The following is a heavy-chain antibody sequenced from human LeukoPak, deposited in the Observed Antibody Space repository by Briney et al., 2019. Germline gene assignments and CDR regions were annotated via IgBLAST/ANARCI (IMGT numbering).Heavy chain of an antibody. J-gene: IGHJ4*02. CDR3: ASIPVTTYYFDY. V-gene: IGHV4-39*01. CDR2: IYYSGST. CDR1: GGSISSSSYY. D-gene: IGHD4-17*01. Sequence: PSETLSLTCTVSGGSISSSSYYWGWIRQPPGKGPEWIGSIYYSGSTYYNPSLKSRVTISVDTSKNQFSLKLSSVTAADTAVYYCASIPVTTYYFDYWGQGTLVTVSS.